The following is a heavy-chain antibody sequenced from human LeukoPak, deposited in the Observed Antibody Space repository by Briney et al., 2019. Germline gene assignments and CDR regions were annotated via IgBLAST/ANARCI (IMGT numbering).Heavy chain of an antibody. CDR1: GGSISSYY. D-gene: IGHD1-14*01. CDR3: ARRPSNRLVDY. V-gene: IGHV4-59*12. Sequence: PSETLSLTCTVSGGSISSYYWSWIRQPPGKGLDWIGYIYYSGSTNYNPSLKSRVTISVDRSKNQFSLKLSSLTAADTAVYYCARRPSNRLVDYWGQGTLVTVSS. CDR2: IYYSGST. J-gene: IGHJ4*02.